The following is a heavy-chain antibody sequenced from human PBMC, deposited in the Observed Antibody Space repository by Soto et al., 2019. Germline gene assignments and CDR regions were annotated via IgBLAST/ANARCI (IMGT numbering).Heavy chain of an antibody. V-gene: IGHV3-15*01. J-gene: IGHJ6*03. Sequence: GGSLRLSCAASGFTFSNAWMHWVRQAPGKGLVWVGRIKSKTDGGTTDYAAPVKGRFTISRDDSKNTLYLQMNSLKTEDTAVYYCTTDLPAVTTPFYYYMDVWGKGTTVTVSS. CDR2: IKSKTDGGTT. CDR1: GFTFSNAW. CDR3: TTDLPAVTTPFYYYMDV. D-gene: IGHD4-4*01.